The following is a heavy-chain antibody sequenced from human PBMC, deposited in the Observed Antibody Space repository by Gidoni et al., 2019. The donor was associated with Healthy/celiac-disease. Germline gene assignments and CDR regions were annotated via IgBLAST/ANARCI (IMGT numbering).Heavy chain of an antibody. CDR1: GYTFTGYY. D-gene: IGHD6-19*01. V-gene: IGHV1-2*02. J-gene: IGHJ6*02. Sequence: QVQLVQSGAEVKKPGASVKVSCKASGYTFTGYYMHWVRQAPGQGLEWMGWINPNSGGTNYAQKFQGRVTMTRDTSISTAYMELSRLRSDDTAVYYCASPGIAVAGTSYYGMDVWGQGTTVTVSS. CDR3: ASPGIAVAGTSYYGMDV. CDR2: INPNSGGT.